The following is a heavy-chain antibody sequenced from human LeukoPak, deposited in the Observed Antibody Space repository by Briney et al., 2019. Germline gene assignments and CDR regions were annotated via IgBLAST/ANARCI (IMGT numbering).Heavy chain of an antibody. CDR2: IFPSGGEI. J-gene: IGHJ3*02. D-gene: IGHD2-2*03. CDR1: GFTFSTFA. CDR3: ARDLDIVVVPASGAFDI. Sequence: GGSLRLSCAASGFTFSTFAMIWVRQPPGKGLEWVSSIFPSGGEIHYADSVKGRFTISRDNSKNTLYLQMNSLRAEDTAVYYCARDLDIVVVPASGAFDIWGQGTMVTVSS. V-gene: IGHV3-23*01.